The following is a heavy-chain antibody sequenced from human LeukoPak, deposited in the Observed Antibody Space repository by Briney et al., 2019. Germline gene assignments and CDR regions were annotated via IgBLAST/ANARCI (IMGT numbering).Heavy chain of an antibody. J-gene: IGHJ4*02. V-gene: IGHV1-18*01. Sequence: ASVKVACMTYAYTLSIHGITWARQAAGRVPEWIGSISRYNGDTNYAKSVRGRVTMTTDTPTNIAYMELRSLRSDDTAVYYCAKDIHPGLDSGASCCFDYWGQGTPVTVSS. D-gene: IGHD3-22*01. CDR3: AKDIHPGLDSGASCCFDY. CDR2: ISRYNGDT. CDR1: AYTLSIHG.